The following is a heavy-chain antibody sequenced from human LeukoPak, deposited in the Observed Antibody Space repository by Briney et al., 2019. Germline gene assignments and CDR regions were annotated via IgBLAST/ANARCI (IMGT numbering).Heavy chain of an antibody. Sequence: SETLSLTCAVSGYSISSGYYWGWIRQPPGKGLEWIGSIYHSGSTYYNPSLKSRVTISVDTSKNQFSLKLSSVTAADTAVYYCARHPGIAVAGTWFDPWGQGTLVTVSS. D-gene: IGHD6-19*01. J-gene: IGHJ5*02. V-gene: IGHV4-38-2*01. CDR3: ARHPGIAVAGTWFDP. CDR2: IYHSGST. CDR1: GYSISSGYY.